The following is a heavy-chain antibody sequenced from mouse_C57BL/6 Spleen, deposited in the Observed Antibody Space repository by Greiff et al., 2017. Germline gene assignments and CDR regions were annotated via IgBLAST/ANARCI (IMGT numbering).Heavy chain of an antibody. CDR3: ANYVSSPFDY. J-gene: IGHJ2*01. V-gene: IGHV1-82*01. CDR2: LYPGDGDT. CDR1: GYAFSSSW. Sequence: QVQLKQSGPELVKPGASVKISCKASGYAFSSSWMNWVKQRPGKGLEWIGRLYPGDGDTNYNGKFKGKATLTADKSSSTAYMQLRSLTSEDSAVYVCANYVSSPFDYWGQGTTLTVSS. D-gene: IGHD1-1*01.